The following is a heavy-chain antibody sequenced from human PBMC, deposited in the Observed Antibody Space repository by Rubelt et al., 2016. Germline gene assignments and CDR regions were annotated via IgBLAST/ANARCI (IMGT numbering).Heavy chain of an antibody. Sequence: GSLRLSCEASGFTFSSSSMLWVRQDPGKGLVWVSRINGDGSSTSYADSVKGRFTISRDNAKNTLYLQMNSLRAEDTAVYYCARDLSAAVAQWGQGTLVTVSS. V-gene: IGHV3-74*01. CDR3: ARDLSAAVAQ. CDR1: GFTFSSSS. CDR2: INGDGSST. D-gene: IGHD6-19*01. J-gene: IGHJ4*02.